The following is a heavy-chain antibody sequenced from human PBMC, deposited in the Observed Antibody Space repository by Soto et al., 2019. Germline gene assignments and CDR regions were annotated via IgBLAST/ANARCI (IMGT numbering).Heavy chain of an antibody. CDR3: ARDRPPGSLYGMDA. CDR2: ISADSGYT. Sequence: QIQLVQFGGEVARPGASVTVSCEASGYIFTTYGLSWVRQTPAHGLEWMGWISADSGYTQYAQFFQGRVPMTRDTSRNTGYMTLRDPTSDDTGIYYCARDRPPGSLYGMDAWGQGTAVTVSS. V-gene: IGHV1-18*01. CDR1: GYIFTTYG. J-gene: IGHJ6*02.